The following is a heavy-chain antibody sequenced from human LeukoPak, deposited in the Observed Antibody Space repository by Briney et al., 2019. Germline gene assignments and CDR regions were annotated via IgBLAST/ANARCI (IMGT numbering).Heavy chain of an antibody. V-gene: IGHV4-61*02. J-gene: IGHJ5*02. Sequence: PSETLSLTCTVSGGSISTGSYYWSWIRRPAGKGLEWIGRIYTSGSTNYNPSLKGRITISVDTSKNQFSLKLSSVTAADTAVYYCARDLAKTGEGWFDPWGQGTLVTVSS. D-gene: IGHD7-27*01. CDR1: GGSISTGSYY. CDR2: IYTSGST. CDR3: ARDLAKTGEGWFDP.